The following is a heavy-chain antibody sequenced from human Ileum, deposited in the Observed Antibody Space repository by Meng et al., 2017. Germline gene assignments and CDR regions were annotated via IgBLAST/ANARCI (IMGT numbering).Heavy chain of an antibody. Sequence: QVQLVQSGEEVKYPGSSVTVSCKASGGAFSSSAIGWLRQAPGRGLEWMGGIIPILNASTYAQNFKGRVTLSADMATTTVYMELSSLTSDDTAVYFCARDCSGGGCFDPWGQGTLVTVSS. CDR1: GGAFSSSA. CDR2: IIPILNAS. J-gene: IGHJ5*02. V-gene: IGHV1-69*10. D-gene: IGHD2-15*01. CDR3: ARDCSGGGCFDP.